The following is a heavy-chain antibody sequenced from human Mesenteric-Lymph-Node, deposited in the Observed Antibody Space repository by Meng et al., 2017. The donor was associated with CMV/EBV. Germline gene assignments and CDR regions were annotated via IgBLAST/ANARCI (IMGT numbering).Heavy chain of an antibody. Sequence: GYDMDWVRQDPGQGLEWMGWINPNSGGTNYAQKFQGRVTMTRDTSISTAYMELSRLRSDDTAVYYCARDLLGYCSSTSCYRTLSDYWGQGTLVTVSS. J-gene: IGHJ4*02. V-gene: IGHV1-2*02. CDR2: INPNSGGT. D-gene: IGHD2-2*02. CDR3: ARDLLGYCSSTSCYRTLSDY. CDR1: GYD.